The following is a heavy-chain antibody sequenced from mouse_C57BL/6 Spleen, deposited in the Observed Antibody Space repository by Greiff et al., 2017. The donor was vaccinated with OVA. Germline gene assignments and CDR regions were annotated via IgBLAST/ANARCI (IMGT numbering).Heavy chain of an antibody. CDR2: IDPETGGT. J-gene: IGHJ1*03. CDR1: GYTFTDYE. Sequence: LVESGAELVRPGASVTLSCKASGYTFTDYEMHWVKQTPVHGLEWIGAIDPETGGTAYNQKFKGKAILTADKSSSTAYMELRSLTSEDSAVYYCTRRRNYGSSYDWYFDVWGTGTTVTVSA. CDR3: TRRRNYGSSYDWYFDV. D-gene: IGHD1-1*01. V-gene: IGHV1-15*01.